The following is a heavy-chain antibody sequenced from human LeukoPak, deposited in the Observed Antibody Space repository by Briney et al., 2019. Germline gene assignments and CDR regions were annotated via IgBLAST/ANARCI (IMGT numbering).Heavy chain of an antibody. Sequence: KPSETLSRTCTVSGGSISSYYWSWIRQPPGKGLEWLGYIYYSGSTNYNPSLKSRVTISVDTSKNQFSLKLSSVTAADTAVYYCARAKIGNWNYNYYYMDVWGKGTTVTVSS. D-gene: IGHD1-7*01. CDR3: ARAKIGNWNYNYYYMDV. CDR1: GGSISSYY. V-gene: IGHV4-59*01. J-gene: IGHJ6*03. CDR2: IYYSGST.